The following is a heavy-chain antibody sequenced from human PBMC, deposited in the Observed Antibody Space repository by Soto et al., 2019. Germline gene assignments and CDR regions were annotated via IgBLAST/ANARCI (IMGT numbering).Heavy chain of an antibody. D-gene: IGHD2-2*01. CDR3: ARVPRIVVVPAAMHEKRRGWFDP. J-gene: IGHJ5*02. Sequence: SETLSLTCAVYGGSFSGYYWSWIRQPPGKGLEWIGEINHSGSTNYNPSLKSRVTISVDTSKNQFSLKLSSVTAADTAVYYCARVPRIVVVPAAMHEKRRGWFDPWGQGTLVTVSS. CDR1: GGSFSGYY. CDR2: INHSGST. V-gene: IGHV4-34*01.